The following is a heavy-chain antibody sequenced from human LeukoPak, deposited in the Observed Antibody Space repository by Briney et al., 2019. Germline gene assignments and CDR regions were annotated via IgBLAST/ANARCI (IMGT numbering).Heavy chain of an antibody. D-gene: IGHD2-2*01. CDR1: GLTFSSYA. V-gene: IGHV3-23*01. Sequence: GGSLRLSCAASGLTFSSYAMSWVRQAPGKGLEWVSGISGSGGSTYYADSVKDRFTISRDNSKNTLYLQMNSLRAEDTAVYYCANVVPAARDQMDAFDIWGQGTMVIVSS. CDR3: ANVVPAARDQMDAFDI. CDR2: ISGSGGST. J-gene: IGHJ3*02.